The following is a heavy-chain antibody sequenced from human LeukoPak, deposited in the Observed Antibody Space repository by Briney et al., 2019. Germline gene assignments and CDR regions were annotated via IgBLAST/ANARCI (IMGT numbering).Heavy chain of an antibody. D-gene: IGHD4-17*01. CDR3: ARGSSDYGDYGVFDY. V-gene: IGHV3-53*01. CDR1: GFTVSSNY. Sequence: GGSLRLSCAASGFTVSSNYMSWVRQAPGKGLEWVSVIYSGGSTYYADSVKGRFTISRHNSKNTLYLQMNSLRAEDTAVYYCARGSSDYGDYGVFDYWGQGTLVTVSS. CDR2: IYSGGST. J-gene: IGHJ4*02.